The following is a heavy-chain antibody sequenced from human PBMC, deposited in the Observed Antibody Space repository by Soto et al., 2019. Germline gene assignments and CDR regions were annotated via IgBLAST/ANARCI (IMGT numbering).Heavy chain of an antibody. J-gene: IGHJ4*02. CDR3: ASARGGGSEYFVDY. Sequence: GASVKVSCKASGYTFTRYNVHWVRQALGQGLEWMAIINPSGGTTYYVQKFEGRVTLTTDTSTSTVYMELSSLRSDDTAVYYCASARGGGSEYFVDYWSQGSLVTVS. D-gene: IGHD2-15*01. CDR2: INPSGGTT. V-gene: IGHV1-46*01. CDR1: GYTFTRYN.